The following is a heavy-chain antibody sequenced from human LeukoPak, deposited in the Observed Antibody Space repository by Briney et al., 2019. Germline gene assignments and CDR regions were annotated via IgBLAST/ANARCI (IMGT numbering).Heavy chain of an antibody. V-gene: IGHV1-69*05. Sequence: SVKVSCKASGYTFTSYGISWVRQAPGQGLEWMGGIIPIFGTANYAQKFQGRVTITTDESTSTAYMELSSLRSEDTAVYYCAATIFGVVIIFDYWGQGTLVTVSS. CDR1: GYTFTSYG. J-gene: IGHJ4*02. CDR3: AATIFGVVIIFDY. CDR2: IIPIFGTA. D-gene: IGHD3-3*01.